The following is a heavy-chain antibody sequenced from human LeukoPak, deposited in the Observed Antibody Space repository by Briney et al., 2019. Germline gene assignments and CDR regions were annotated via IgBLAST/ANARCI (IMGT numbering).Heavy chain of an antibody. Sequence: PSETLSLTCAVYGGSFSVHYWTWIRQPPGKGLEWIGEINHYETTNYNPSLKSRVTISVDTSKNQFSLKLTSVTAADTAVYYCARGRDYDSILGYYYYYMDVWGKGTTVTVSS. CDR3: ARGRDYDSILGYYYYYMDV. V-gene: IGHV4-34*01. CDR2: INHYETT. J-gene: IGHJ6*03. D-gene: IGHD3-22*01. CDR1: GGSFSVHY.